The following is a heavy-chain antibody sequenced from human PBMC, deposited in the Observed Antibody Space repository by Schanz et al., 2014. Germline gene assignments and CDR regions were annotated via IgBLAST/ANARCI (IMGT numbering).Heavy chain of an antibody. D-gene: IGHD3-3*01. CDR3: ARGVRIDY. CDR2: IKQDGSEK. Sequence: EAQLLESGGGLVQPGGSLRLSCAASGFNFSNYWMSWVRQAPGKGLEWVANIKQDGSEKYYVDSVKGRFTISRDNAKNSLYLQMNSLTAEDTAVYYCARGVRIDYWGQGTLXTVSS. CDR1: GFNFSNYW. V-gene: IGHV3-7*02. J-gene: IGHJ4*02.